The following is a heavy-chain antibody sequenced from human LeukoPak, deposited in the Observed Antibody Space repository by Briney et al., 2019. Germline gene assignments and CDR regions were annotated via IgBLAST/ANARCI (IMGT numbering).Heavy chain of an antibody. D-gene: IGHD3-10*01. CDR2: ISAYNGNT. CDR3: ARERRGSYVDY. V-gene: IGHV1-18*01. Sequence: ASVKVSCKASGYTFATYDINWVRQATGQGLEWMGWISAYNGNTNYAQKLQGRVTMTTDTSTSTAYMELRSLRSDDTAVYYCARERRGSYVDYWGQGTLVTVSS. CDR1: GYTFATYD. J-gene: IGHJ4*02.